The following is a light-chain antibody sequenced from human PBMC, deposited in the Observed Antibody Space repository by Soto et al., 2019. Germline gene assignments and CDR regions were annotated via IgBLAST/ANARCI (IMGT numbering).Light chain of an antibody. Sequence: DIQMTQSPSSLSASVGDRVTITCQASQDIRGYLNWYQQKPGKPPKLLIYDATNFETGVSKRFSGSGYWTHFTLTILSLQPDDIGTFYCQQYEAFPITFGHGTRVDIK. V-gene: IGKV1-33*01. CDR1: QDIRGY. CDR2: DAT. CDR3: QQYEAFPIT. J-gene: IGKJ5*01.